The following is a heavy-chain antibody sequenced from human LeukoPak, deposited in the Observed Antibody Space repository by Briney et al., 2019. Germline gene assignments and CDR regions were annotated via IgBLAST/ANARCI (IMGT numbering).Heavy chain of an antibody. J-gene: IGHJ6*02. Sequence: SETLSLTCTVSGGSISSYYWSWIRQPPGKGLEWIGYIYYSGSTNYNPSLKSRVTISVDTSKNQFSLKLSSVTAADTAVYYCARDRVVPAARVYYGMDVWGQGTTVTVSS. CDR3: ARDRVVPAARVYYGMDV. CDR2: IYYSGST. CDR1: GGSISSYY. D-gene: IGHD2-2*01. V-gene: IGHV4-59*01.